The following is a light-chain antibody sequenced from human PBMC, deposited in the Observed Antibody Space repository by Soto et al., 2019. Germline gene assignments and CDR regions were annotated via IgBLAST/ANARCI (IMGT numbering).Light chain of an antibody. J-gene: IGLJ3*02. CDR1: SSNIGAGYD. CDR2: GNT. Sequence: QSVLTQPPSVSGAPGQRVTISCTGNSSNIGAGYDVHWYQQHTGTAPKLLIYGNTNRPSGVPDRFSVSKSGTSASLAITGLQAEDEADYYCQSYDSSLSGSNWVFGGGTKLTVL. V-gene: IGLV1-40*01. CDR3: QSYDSSLSGSNWV.